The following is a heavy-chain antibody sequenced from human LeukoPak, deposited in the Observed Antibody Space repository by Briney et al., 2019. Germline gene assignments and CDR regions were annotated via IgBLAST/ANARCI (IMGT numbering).Heavy chain of an antibody. CDR1: GFTFSSYW. D-gene: IGHD6-19*01. V-gene: IGHV3-74*01. CDR2: VNSDGSST. Sequence: GGSLRLSCAASGFTFSSYWMHWVRKAPRKGLVWVSRVNSDGSSTTYADSVKGRFTISRDNAKNTLYLQMNGLRAEDTAVYYCARGSTQYSSGWYGLDYWGQGTLSPSPQ. CDR3: ARGSTQYSSGWYGLDY. J-gene: IGHJ4*02.